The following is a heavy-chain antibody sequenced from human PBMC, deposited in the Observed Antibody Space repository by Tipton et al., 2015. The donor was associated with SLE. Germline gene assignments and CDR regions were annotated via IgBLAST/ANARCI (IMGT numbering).Heavy chain of an antibody. D-gene: IGHD4-17*01. Sequence: QSGAEVKKPGASVKVSCKASGYTFTSHYVHWVRQAPGQGLEWMGMISPSGGSIRCAQKFQGRVTMTRDTSTSTLYMEMSSLRSDDTAVYYCARGGPDYGDYFADGFDIWGQGTMVPVSS. J-gene: IGHJ3*02. V-gene: IGHV1-46*01. CDR1: GYTFTSHY. CDR3: ARGGPDYGDYFADGFDI. CDR2: ISPSGGSI.